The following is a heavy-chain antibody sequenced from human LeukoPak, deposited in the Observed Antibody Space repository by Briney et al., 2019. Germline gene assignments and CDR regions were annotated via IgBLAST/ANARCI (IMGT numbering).Heavy chain of an antibody. CDR3: ARGRYTGYDSGYFDY. D-gene: IGHD5-12*01. Sequence: PGGSLRLSCAASGFTFSSYAMHWVRQAPGKGLEWVAAISYDGTNTYYTDSAKGRFPISRDNSKNTLYLQMNSLRAEDTAVYSCARGRYTGYDSGYFDYWGQGILVTVSS. CDR1: GFTFSSYA. J-gene: IGHJ4*02. V-gene: IGHV3-30*04. CDR2: ISYDGTNT.